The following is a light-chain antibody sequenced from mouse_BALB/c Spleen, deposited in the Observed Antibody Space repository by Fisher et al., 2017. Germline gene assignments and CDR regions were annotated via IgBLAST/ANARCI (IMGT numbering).Light chain of an antibody. Sequence: DIVLTQSTAIMSASLGERVTMTCTASSSVSSSYLHWYQQKSGASPKLWIYSTSNLASGVPARFSGSGSGTSYSPTISRMEAEDAATYYCQQWSSYRTFGGGTKLEIK. V-gene: IGKV4-57-1*01. CDR3: QQWSSYRT. CDR2: STS. J-gene: IGKJ1*01. CDR1: SSVSSSY.